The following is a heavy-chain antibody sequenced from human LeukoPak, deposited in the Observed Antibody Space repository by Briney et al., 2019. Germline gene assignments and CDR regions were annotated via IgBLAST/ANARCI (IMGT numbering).Heavy chain of an antibody. CDR2: IYYSGST. CDR3: ARGRASYHYDSSGYLQTYYFDY. V-gene: IGHV4-59*01. Sequence: SETLSLTCTVSGGSISSYYWSWLRQPPGKGLEWIGYIYYSGSTNYNPSLKSRVTISVDTSKNQFSLKLSSVTAADTAVYYCARGRASYHYDSSGYLQTYYFDYWGQGTLVTVSS. J-gene: IGHJ4*02. D-gene: IGHD3-22*01. CDR1: GGSISSYY.